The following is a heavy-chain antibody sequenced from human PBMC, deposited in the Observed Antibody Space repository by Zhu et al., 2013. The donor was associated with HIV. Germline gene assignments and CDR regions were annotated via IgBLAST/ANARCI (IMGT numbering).Heavy chain of an antibody. J-gene: IGHJ6*02. CDR3: ARDLGAVGGTIGYGLDV. CDR2: IIPDLGMT. D-gene: IGHD3-16*01. V-gene: IGHV1-69*17. CDR1: GFNFRSHY. Sequence: QAQLVQSGAEVKKPGASVKISCKALGFNFRSHYFHWVRQVPGQGLEWMGGIIPDLGMTNYPQRLQGRVTITADISTGTAYMELSRLTSEDTALYYCARDLGAVGGTIGYGLDVWGQGTSVIVS.